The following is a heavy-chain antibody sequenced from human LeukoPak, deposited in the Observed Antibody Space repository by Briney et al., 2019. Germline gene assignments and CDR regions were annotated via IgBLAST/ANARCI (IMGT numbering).Heavy chain of an antibody. D-gene: IGHD1-1*01. CDR2: IYYSGST. J-gene: IGHJ3*02. Sequence: PSETLSLTCTVSGGSISSSSYYWGWLRQPPGKGLEWIGSIYYSGSTYYNPSLKSRVTISVDTSKNQFSLKLSSVTAADTAVYYWARLRNADDAFDIWGQGTMVTVPS. V-gene: IGHV4-39*07. CDR3: ARLRNADDAFDI. CDR1: GGSISSSSYY.